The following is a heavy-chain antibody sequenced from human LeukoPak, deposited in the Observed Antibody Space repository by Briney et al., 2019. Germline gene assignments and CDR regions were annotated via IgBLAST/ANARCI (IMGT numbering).Heavy chain of an antibody. Sequence: KVSCKASGGTFSSYAISWVRQMPGKGLEWMGIIYPGDSDTRYSPSFQGQVTISADKSISTAYLQWSSLKASDTAMYYCARAETEISAPFDYWGQGTLVTVSS. CDR1: GGTFSSYA. V-gene: IGHV5-51*01. J-gene: IGHJ4*02. CDR2: IYPGDSDT. D-gene: IGHD1-1*01. CDR3: ARAETEISAPFDY.